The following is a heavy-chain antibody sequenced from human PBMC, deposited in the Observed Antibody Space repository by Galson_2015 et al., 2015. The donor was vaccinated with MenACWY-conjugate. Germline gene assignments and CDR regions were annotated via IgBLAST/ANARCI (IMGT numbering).Heavy chain of an antibody. D-gene: IGHD2-2*01. CDR3: ARIGTTDCGSTSCFDY. Sequence: SVKVSCKASGSIFNNYAISWVRLAPGQGLEWVGRIIPFLGIPTYAQKFQGRVTITATKSTTTVYMELSSLTSEDTAVYYCARIGTTDCGSTSCFDYWGQGTLVTVSS. V-gene: IGHV1-69*04. CDR1: GSIFNNYA. J-gene: IGHJ4*02. CDR2: IIPFLGIP.